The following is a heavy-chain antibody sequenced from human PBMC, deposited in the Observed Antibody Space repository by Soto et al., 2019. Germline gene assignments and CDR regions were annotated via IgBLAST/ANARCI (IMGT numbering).Heavy chain of an antibody. J-gene: IGHJ5*02. D-gene: IGHD5-12*01. CDR2: ISSNGGST. CDR3: ARVPSDYDPNWFDP. Sequence: GGSLRLSCSASGFTFSSYAMHWVHQAPGKGLEYVSAISSNGGSTYYADSVKGRFTISRDNSKNTLYLQMSSLRAADTAVYYCARVPSDYDPNWFDPWGQGTLVTVSS. V-gene: IGHV3-64D*06. CDR1: GFTFSSYA.